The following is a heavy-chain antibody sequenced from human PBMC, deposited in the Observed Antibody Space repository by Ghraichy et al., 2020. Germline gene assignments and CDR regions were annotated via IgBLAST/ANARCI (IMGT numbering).Heavy chain of an antibody. CDR1: GGSISSYY. J-gene: IGHJ2*01. D-gene: IGHD5-18*01. V-gene: IGHV4-59*01. Sequence: SETLSLTCTVSGGSISSYYWSWIRQPPGKGLEWIGYIYYSGSTNYNPSLKSRVTISVDTSKNQFSLKLSSVTAADTAVYYCARGYRNTAMVVEYWYFDLWGRGTLVTVSS. CDR2: IYYSGST. CDR3: ARGYRNTAMVVEYWYFDL.